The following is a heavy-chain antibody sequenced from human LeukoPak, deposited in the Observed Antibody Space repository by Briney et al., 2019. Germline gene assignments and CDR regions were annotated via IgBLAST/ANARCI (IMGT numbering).Heavy chain of an antibody. CDR2: INPNSGGT. D-gene: IGHD6-13*01. J-gene: IGHJ4*02. V-gene: IGHV1-2*02. Sequence: ASVKVSCKASGYTSTGYSMHWVRQAPGQGLEWMGWINPNSGGTNYAPKFQGRVTMTRDTSISTAYMELSSLRSDDTAVYYCVKEGIAAGSWGQGTLVIVSS. CDR3: VKEGIAAGS. CDR1: GYTSTGYS.